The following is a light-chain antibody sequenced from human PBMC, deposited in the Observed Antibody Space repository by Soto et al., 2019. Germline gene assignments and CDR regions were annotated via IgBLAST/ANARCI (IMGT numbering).Light chain of an antibody. J-gene: IGLJ2*01. CDR2: DVT. Sequence: QSVLTQPASVSGSPGQSVTISCTGTSSDIGGYNYVSWYQQHPGKAPKLMIYDVTNRPSGVSIRFSGSKSGNTASLTISGFQAEDEDDYYCSSYTSDSTVVFGGGTKVTVL. V-gene: IGLV2-14*01. CDR1: SSDIGGYNY. CDR3: SSYTSDSTVV.